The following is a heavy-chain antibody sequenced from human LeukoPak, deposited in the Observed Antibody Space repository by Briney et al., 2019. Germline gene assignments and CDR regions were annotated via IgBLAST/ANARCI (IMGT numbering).Heavy chain of an antibody. Sequence: GGSLRLSCAASAFTFSSYWMSWVRQAPGKGLEWVANIKQDGSEKYYVDSVKGRFTISRDDATNSLYLQMNSLRAEDTAVYYCARVWRPLLWFGEYNYWGQGTLVTVSS. V-gene: IGHV3-7*01. J-gene: IGHJ4*02. CDR2: IKQDGSEK. CDR3: ARVWRPLLWFGEYNY. D-gene: IGHD3-10*01. CDR1: AFTFSSYW.